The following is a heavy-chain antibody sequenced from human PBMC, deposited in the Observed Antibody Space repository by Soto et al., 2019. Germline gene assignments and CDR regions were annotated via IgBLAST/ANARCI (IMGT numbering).Heavy chain of an antibody. CDR3: ARGYSYAPFDT. Sequence: GGSLRLSCAASGFTFSSYAMSWVRQAPGKGLEWVSGISGSGDSTYYADSMKGRFTISRDNSKNTLYLQMNSLRAEDTAIYYWARGYSYAPFDTGGQGTLGT. V-gene: IGHV3-23*01. CDR1: GFTFSSYA. CDR2: ISGSGDST. J-gene: IGHJ5*02. D-gene: IGHD5-18*01.